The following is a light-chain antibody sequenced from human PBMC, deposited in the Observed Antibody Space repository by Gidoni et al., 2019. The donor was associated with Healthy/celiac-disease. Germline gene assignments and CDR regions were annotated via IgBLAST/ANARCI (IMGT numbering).Light chain of an antibody. Sequence: DIQMTQFPSALSASVGDRVTITCRASQSISSYLNWYQQKPGKAHKLLIYAASSLQSGVPSRFSGSGSGTDFTIIISSRQPEDFATYYCQQSYSTPDTFGGGTKVEIK. J-gene: IGKJ4*01. V-gene: IGKV1-39*01. CDR2: AAS. CDR1: QSISSY. CDR3: QQSYSTPDT.